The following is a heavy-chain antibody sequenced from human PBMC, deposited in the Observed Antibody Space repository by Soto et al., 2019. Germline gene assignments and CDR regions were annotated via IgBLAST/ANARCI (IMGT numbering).Heavy chain of an antibody. CDR2: ISSSSSYI. Sequence: GGSLRLSCAASGFTFSSYSMNWVRQAPGKGLEWVSSISSSSSYIYYADSVKGRFTISRDNAKNSLYLQMNSLRAEDTAVYYCARGGSYDFWSGYSNYYYYMDVWGKGTTVTVSS. D-gene: IGHD3-3*01. CDR1: GFTFSSYS. CDR3: ARGGSYDFWSGYSNYYYYMDV. J-gene: IGHJ6*03. V-gene: IGHV3-21*01.